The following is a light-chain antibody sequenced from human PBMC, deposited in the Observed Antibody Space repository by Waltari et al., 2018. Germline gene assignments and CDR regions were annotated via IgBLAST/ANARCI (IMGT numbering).Light chain of an antibody. J-gene: IGKJ1*01. CDR3: QQYGSSPWT. V-gene: IGKV3-20*01. Sequence: EIVLTQSPGTLSLSPGESATLSCRASQSVSSSHLAWYQQKPGQAPRVLIHGASNRATGIPDRFSGSGSGTDFTLTISRLEPEDFAVYYCQQYGSSPWTFGQGTKVEIK. CDR1: QSVSSSH. CDR2: GAS.